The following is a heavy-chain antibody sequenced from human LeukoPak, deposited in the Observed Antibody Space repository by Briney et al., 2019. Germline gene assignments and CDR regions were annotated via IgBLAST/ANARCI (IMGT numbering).Heavy chain of an antibody. CDR1: GYTFTSYG. CDR3: ARGRGSYLGYYYYGMDV. D-gene: IGHD1-26*01. CDR2: ISAYNGNT. V-gene: IGHV1-18*01. J-gene: IGHJ6*02. Sequence: ASVKVSCKASGYTFTSYGISWVRQAPGQGLEWMGWISAYNGNTNYAQKLQGRVTMTTDTSTSTAYMELRSLRSDDTAVYYCARGRGSYLGYYYYGMDVWGQGTTVTVSS.